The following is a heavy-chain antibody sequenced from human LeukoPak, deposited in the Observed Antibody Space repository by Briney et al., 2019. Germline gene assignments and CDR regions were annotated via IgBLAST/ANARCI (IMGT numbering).Heavy chain of an antibody. Sequence: PGGSLRLSCAVSGFTFSNYAMNWVRQAPGKGLEWVSYIASSGSTIYYADSVKGRFTISRDNAKNSLYLQMNSLRAEDTAVYYCARANYYDISGYDYWGQGTLVTVSS. J-gene: IGHJ4*02. CDR1: GFTFSNYA. D-gene: IGHD3-22*01. V-gene: IGHV3-48*03. CDR2: IASSGSTI. CDR3: ARANYYDISGYDY.